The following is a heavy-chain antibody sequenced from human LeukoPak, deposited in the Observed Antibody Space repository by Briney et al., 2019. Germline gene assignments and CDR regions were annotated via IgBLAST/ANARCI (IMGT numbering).Heavy chain of an antibody. D-gene: IGHD1-26*01. CDR3: ARGEWELLGGVYYYYYGMDV. CDR1: GGSISSSSYY. Sequence: TSSETLSLTCTVSGGSISSSSYYWGWIRQPPGKGLEWIGSICYSGSTYYNPSLKSRVTISVDTSKNQFSLKLSSVTAADTAVYYCARGEWELLGGVYYYYYGMDVWGQGTTVTVSS. CDR2: ICYSGST. J-gene: IGHJ6*02. V-gene: IGHV4-39*07.